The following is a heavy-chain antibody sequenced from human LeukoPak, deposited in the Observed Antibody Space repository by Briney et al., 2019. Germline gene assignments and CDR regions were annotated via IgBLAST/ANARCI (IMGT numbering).Heavy chain of an antibody. Sequence: GGSLRLSCAASGISVSSNNMHWVRQAPGGGLEWVSYISAGSGTIYSADSVKGRFITSRDNAKNSLYLQMNSLRVEDTAVYFCARDLGLRRMIWGRGTLVAVSS. D-gene: IGHD5-12*01. CDR3: ARDLGLRRMI. J-gene: IGHJ2*01. CDR1: GISVSSNN. V-gene: IGHV3-48*04. CDR2: ISAGSGTI.